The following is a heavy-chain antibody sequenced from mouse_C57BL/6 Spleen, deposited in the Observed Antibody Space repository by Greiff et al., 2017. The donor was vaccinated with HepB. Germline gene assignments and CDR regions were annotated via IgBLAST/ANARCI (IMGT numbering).Heavy chain of an antibody. CDR2: IDPSDSYT. J-gene: IGHJ3*01. Sequence: VQLQQSGAELVMPGASVKLSCKASGYTFTSYWMHWVKQRPGQGLEWIGEIDPSDSYTNYNQKFKGKSTLTVDKSSSAAYMQLSSLTSEDSAVYYSARGGSNYGFAYWGQGTLVTVSA. CDR1: GYTFTSYW. CDR3: ARGGSNYGFAY. D-gene: IGHD2-5*01. V-gene: IGHV1-69*01.